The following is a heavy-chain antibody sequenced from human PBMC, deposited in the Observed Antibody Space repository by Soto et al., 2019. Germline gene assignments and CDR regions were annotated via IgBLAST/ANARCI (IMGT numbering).Heavy chain of an antibody. CDR2: IYSGGST. J-gene: IGHJ4*02. CDR3: ARGGHYDSSGYPYDY. CDR1: GFTVSSNY. D-gene: IGHD3-22*01. Sequence: GGSLRLSCAASGFTVSSNYMSWVRQAPGKGLEWVSVIYSGGSTYYADSVKGRFTISRDNSKNTLYLQMNSLRAEDTAVYYCARGGHYDSSGYPYDYWGQGTLVTVS. V-gene: IGHV3-53*01.